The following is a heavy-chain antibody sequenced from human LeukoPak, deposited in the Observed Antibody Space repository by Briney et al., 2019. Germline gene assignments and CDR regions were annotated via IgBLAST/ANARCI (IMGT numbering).Heavy chain of an antibody. J-gene: IGHJ4*02. CDR1: GFTFSSYG. CDR2: ISYDGNNK. V-gene: IGHV3-30*03. Sequence: PGRSLRLSCAASGFTFSSYGMHWVRQAPGKGLEWVAVISYDGNNKYYADSVKGRFTISRDNSKNTLYLQMNSLRAEDTAVYYCARGEKEDSSGYYYFDYWGQGTLVTVSS. CDR3: ARGEKEDSSGYYYFDY. D-gene: IGHD3-22*01.